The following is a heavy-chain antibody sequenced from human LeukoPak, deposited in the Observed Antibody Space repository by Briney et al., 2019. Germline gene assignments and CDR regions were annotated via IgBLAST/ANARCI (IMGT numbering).Heavy chain of an antibody. Sequence: GESLKISCQGSGYSFSNYLIAWVRQLPGKGLEWMGVTGDSDTRYSPSFEGQGTMSVDKSIHTAYLQWSSLKASDTAMYYCARHFGSGTPFDYWGGGTLVTVSS. J-gene: IGHJ4*02. D-gene: IGHD1-26*01. V-gene: IGHV5-51*01. CDR3: ARHFGSGTPFDY. CDR2: TGDSDT. CDR1: GYSFSNYL.